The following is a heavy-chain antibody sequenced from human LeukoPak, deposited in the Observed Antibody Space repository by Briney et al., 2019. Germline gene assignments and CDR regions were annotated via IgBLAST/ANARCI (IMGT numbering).Heavy chain of an antibody. Sequence: SETLSLTCTVSGGSISSYYWNWIRQPAGKGLEWVGRIYTSGSTNYNPSLKSRVSMSVDTSKNQFSLKLSSVTAADTAVYYCARGKVVAGTPGQNSWDYWGQGTLVTVSS. D-gene: IGHD6-19*01. CDR1: GGSISSYY. CDR3: ARGKVVAGTPGQNSWDY. V-gene: IGHV4-4*07. CDR2: IYTSGST. J-gene: IGHJ4*02.